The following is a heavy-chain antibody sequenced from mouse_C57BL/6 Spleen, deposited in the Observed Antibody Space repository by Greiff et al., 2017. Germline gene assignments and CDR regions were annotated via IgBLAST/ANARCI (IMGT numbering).Heavy chain of an antibody. J-gene: IGHJ1*03. V-gene: IGHV5-16*01. CDR2: INYDGSST. CDR3: ARDVGSSYWYFDV. Sequence: EVQVVESEGGLVQPGSSMKLSCTASGFTFSDYYMAWVRQVPEKGLEWVANINYDGSSTYYLDSLKSRFIISRDNAKNILYLQMSSLKSEDTATYYCARDVGSSYWYFDVWGTGTTVTVSS. CDR1: GFTFSDYY. D-gene: IGHD1-1*01.